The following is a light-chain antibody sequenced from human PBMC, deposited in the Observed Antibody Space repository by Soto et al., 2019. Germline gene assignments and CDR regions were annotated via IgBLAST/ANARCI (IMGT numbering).Light chain of an antibody. Sequence: IVLTQPPSTLXPFRKETGILTCRASQSVMSNLAWYQQKPGQAXKXXXYAASNLTSGVPSRFSGSGSGTDFTLTIRILQPEDVATYYCQKYKSDRRTFGQGTQVDI. CDR1: QSVMSN. V-gene: IGKV3D-15*03. CDR2: AAS. CDR3: QKYKSDRRT. J-gene: IGKJ1*01.